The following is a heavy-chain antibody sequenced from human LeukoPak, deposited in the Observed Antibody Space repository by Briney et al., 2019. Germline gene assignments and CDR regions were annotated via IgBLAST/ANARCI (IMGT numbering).Heavy chain of an antibody. CDR2: IYYSGST. CDR3: ARFGSDYDFWSGSPNNAFDI. Sequence: ASETLSLTCTVSGGSISSSSYYWGWIRQPPGKGLEWIGSIYYSGSTYYNPSLKSRVTISVDTSKNQFSLKLSSVTAAVTAVYYCARFGSDYDFWSGSPNNAFDIWGQGTMVTLSS. D-gene: IGHD3-3*01. CDR1: GGSISSSSYY. J-gene: IGHJ3*02. V-gene: IGHV4-39*01.